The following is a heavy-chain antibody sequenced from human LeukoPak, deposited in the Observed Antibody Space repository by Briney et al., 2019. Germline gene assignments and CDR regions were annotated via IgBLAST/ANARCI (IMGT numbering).Heavy chain of an antibody. Sequence: SETLSLTCTVSGGSISSTRYYWGWIRQPPGKGLEWIGSIYYSEDTYYNPSLKSRVTISIDTSKKWFSLKLSSVTAADTAVYYCARQAGFGYYDLLTGYADMWGQGTLVTVSS. J-gene: IGHJ3*02. CDR3: ARQAGFGYYDLLTGYADM. V-gene: IGHV4-39*01. CDR2: IYYSEDT. D-gene: IGHD3-9*01. CDR1: GGSISSTRYY.